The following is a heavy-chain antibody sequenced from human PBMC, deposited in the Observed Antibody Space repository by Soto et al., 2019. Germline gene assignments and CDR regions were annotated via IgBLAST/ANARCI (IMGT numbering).Heavy chain of an antibody. Sequence: SETLCLTCTISGVSSSSGKGWGWVRQPPGEGLEWIGEIFHTGNTDYKPSLKSRVSILVDKSKNQFSLNLDSVTAADTAVYYCARNLFDSRGYPPEVWGQGILVTVSS. CDR2: IFHTGNT. J-gene: IGHJ4*02. CDR1: GVSSSSGKG. CDR3: ARNLFDSRGYPPEV. V-gene: IGHV4-4*02. D-gene: IGHD3-22*01.